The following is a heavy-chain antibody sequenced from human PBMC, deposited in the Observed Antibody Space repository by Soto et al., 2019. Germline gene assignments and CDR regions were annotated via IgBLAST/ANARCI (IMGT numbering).Heavy chain of an antibody. V-gene: IGHV3-30-3*01. D-gene: IGHD3-16*02. Sequence: LSLTCAASGFTFSSYAMHWVRQAPGKGLEWVAVISYDGSNKYYADSVKGRFTISRDNSKNTLYLQMNSLRAEDTAVYYCARDIYQNDYVWGSYRYYYYGMDVWGQGTTVTVSS. J-gene: IGHJ6*02. CDR3: ARDIYQNDYVWGSYRYYYYGMDV. CDR1: GFTFSSYA. CDR2: ISYDGSNK.